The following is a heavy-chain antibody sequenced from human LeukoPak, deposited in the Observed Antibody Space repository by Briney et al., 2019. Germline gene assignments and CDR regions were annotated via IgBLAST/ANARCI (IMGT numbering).Heavy chain of an antibody. J-gene: IGHJ6*03. V-gene: IGHV4-30-4*08. CDR3: ARKIDHYYYMDV. Sequence: SETLSLTCTVSGGSISSYYWSWIRQPPGKGLEWIGYIYYSGSTYYNPSLKSRVTISVDTSKNQFSLKLSSVTAADTAVYYCARKIDHYYYMDVWGKGTTVTVSS. CDR1: GGSISSYY. CDR2: IYYSGST.